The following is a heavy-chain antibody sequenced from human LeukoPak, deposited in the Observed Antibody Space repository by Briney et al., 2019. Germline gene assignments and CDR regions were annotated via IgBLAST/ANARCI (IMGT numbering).Heavy chain of an antibody. J-gene: IGHJ4*02. CDR2: IIPIFGTA. D-gene: IGHD1-26*01. Sequence: SVKVSYKASGGTFSSYAISWVRQAPGQGLEWMGGIIPIFGTANYAQKFQGRVTITADESTSTAYMELSSLRSEDTAVYYCARVSSGSYSDFDYWGQGTLVTVSS. CDR1: GGTFSSYA. V-gene: IGHV1-69*13. CDR3: ARVSSGSYSDFDY.